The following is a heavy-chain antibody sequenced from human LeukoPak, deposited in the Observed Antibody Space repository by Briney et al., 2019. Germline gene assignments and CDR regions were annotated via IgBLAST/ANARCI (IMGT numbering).Heavy chain of an antibody. Sequence: GGSLRLSCAASGLTFSSYAMSWVRQAPGKGLEWVSAMSGSGGSTYYADSVKGRFTISRDNSKNTLYLQMNSLRAEDTAVYYCAKERDVVVPAAMLDYWGQGTLVTVSS. CDR1: GLTFSSYA. D-gene: IGHD2-2*01. CDR2: MSGSGGST. J-gene: IGHJ4*02. CDR3: AKERDVVVPAAMLDY. V-gene: IGHV3-23*01.